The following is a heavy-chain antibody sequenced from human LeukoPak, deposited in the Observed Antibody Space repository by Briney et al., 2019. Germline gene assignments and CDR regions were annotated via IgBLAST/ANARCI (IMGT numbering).Heavy chain of an antibody. CDR1: GFTFDDYG. CDR3: ARRKVGATPYDY. V-gene: IGHV3-20*04. D-gene: IGHD1-26*01. J-gene: IGHJ4*02. Sequence: GGSLRLSCAASGFTFDDYGMSWVRNAPGKGLEWVSGINWNGGSTGYADSVKGRFTISRDNAKNSLYLQMNSLRAEDTALYYCARRKVGATPYDYWGQGTLVTVSS. CDR2: INWNGGST.